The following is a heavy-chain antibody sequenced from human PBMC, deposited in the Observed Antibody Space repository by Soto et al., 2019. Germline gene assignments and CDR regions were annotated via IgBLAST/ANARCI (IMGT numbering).Heavy chain of an antibody. J-gene: IGHJ5*02. D-gene: IGHD6-19*01. V-gene: IGHV1-69*13. CDR2: IIPIFGTA. Sequence: GASVKVSCKASGGTFSSYAISWVRQAPGQGLEWMGGIIPIFGTANYAQKFQGRVTITADESTSTAYMELSSLRSEDTAVYYCARGPQWLVRFLPNWFDPWGQGTLVTVSS. CDR1: GGTFSSYA. CDR3: ARGPQWLVRFLPNWFDP.